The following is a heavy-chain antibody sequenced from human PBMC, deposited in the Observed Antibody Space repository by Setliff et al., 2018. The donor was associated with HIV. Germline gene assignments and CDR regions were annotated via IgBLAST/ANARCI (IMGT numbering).Heavy chain of an antibody. CDR1: GFTFSSYE. V-gene: IGHV3-48*03. CDR2: ITGSSDTI. CDR3: VRVAGFSSSWFGY. D-gene: IGHD6-13*01. Sequence: GGSLRLSCAASGFTFSSYEMDWFRQAPGKGLEWVSYITGSSDTIYYADSVKGRFTISRDNARNTLYLEMNSLRVEDTAVYYCVRVAGFSSSWFGYWGQGTTVTVSS. J-gene: IGHJ6*02.